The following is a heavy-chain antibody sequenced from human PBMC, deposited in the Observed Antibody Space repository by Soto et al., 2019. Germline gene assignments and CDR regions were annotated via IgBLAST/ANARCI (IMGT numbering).Heavy chain of an antibody. J-gene: IGHJ4*02. CDR3: ARHEGNGNVWPLDY. D-gene: IGHD2-8*01. V-gene: IGHV4-39*01. CDR1: GDSIGTTHSY. Sequence: QVQLPESGPGLVKPSETLSLTCTVSGDSIGTTHSYWAWIRQSPGKGLEWIGNIHYSGSTYYMPSLRSRVTLSVATSKNQFSLRLTSVTAEDTAVYYCARHEGNGNVWPLDYWGQGILVTVSS. CDR2: IHYSGST.